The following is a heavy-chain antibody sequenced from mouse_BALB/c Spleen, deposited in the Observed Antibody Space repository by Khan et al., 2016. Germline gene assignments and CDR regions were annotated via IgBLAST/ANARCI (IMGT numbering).Heavy chain of an antibody. V-gene: IGHV1-82*01. CDR2: IYPGNGDT. CDR1: DYAFSTSR. Sequence: QVQLKQSGPELVKPGASVKISCKASDYAFSTSRMNWVKQRPGQGLEWIGRIYPGNGDTNFNGKFKDKATLTADKSSSTAYMQLSSLTSIDSAIYCCARGTGTLDHWGQGTTLTVSS. J-gene: IGHJ2*01. CDR3: ARGTGTLDH. D-gene: IGHD4-1*01.